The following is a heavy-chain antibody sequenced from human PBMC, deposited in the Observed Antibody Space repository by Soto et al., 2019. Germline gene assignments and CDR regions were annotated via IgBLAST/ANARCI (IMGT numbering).Heavy chain of an antibody. Sequence: EVQLVESGGGLVKPGGSLRLSCAASGFTFSSYSMNWVRQAPGKGLEWVSAISGSGGSTYYADSVKGRFTISRDNSKNTRYLQMNSLRAEDTAVYYCAKVPFWSGLDYWGQGTLVTVSS. J-gene: IGHJ4*02. CDR1: GFTFSSYS. CDR2: ISGSGGST. V-gene: IGHV3-23*04. D-gene: IGHD3-3*01. CDR3: AKVPFWSGLDY.